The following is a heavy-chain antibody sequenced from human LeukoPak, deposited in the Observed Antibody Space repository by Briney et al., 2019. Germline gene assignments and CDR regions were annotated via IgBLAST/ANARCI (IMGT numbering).Heavy chain of an antibody. V-gene: IGHV1-46*01. CDR2: INPSGGST. CDR1: GYTFTSYY. CDR3: ARDRGDDYIPGGAFDI. J-gene: IGHJ3*02. Sequence: ASVKVSCKASGYTFTSYYMHWVRQAPGQGLEWMGIINPSGGSTSYAQKFQGRVTMTRDTSTSTVYMELSSLRSEDTAVYYCARDRGDDYIPGGAFDIWGQGTMVTVSS. D-gene: IGHD3-16*01.